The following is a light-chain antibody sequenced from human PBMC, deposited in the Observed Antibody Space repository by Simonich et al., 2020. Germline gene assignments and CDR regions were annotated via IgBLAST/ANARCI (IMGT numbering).Light chain of an antibody. CDR1: QGISNS. V-gene: IGKV1-NL1*01. CDR3: QQYYSTPYT. Sequence: DIQMTQSPSSLSASVGDRVTITCRASQGISNSLAWYQQKPGKAPKLLLYAASRLESGVPSRFRGSGSGTDFTLTISSLQAEDVAVYYCQQYYSTPYTFGQGTKLEIK. J-gene: IGKJ2*01. CDR2: AAS.